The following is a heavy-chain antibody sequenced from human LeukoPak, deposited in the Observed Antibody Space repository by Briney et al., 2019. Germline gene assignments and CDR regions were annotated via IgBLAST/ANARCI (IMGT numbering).Heavy chain of an antibody. CDR1: GGSISSGGYY. CDR3: ARLETYYDFWSGYYGVGSYGMDV. Sequence: SQTLSLTCTVSGGSISSGGYYWSWIRQPPGKGLEWIGYIYYSGSTNYNPSLKSRVTISVDTSKNQFSLKLSSVTAADTAVYYCARLETYYDFWSGYYGVGSYGMDVWGQGTTVTVSS. D-gene: IGHD3-3*01. J-gene: IGHJ6*02. CDR2: IYYSGST. V-gene: IGHV4-61*08.